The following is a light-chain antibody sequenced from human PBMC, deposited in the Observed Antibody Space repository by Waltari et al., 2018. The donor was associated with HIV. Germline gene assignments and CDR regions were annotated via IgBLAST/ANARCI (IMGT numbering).Light chain of an antibody. CDR2: DES. Sequence: QSLLTQPPSVCAAPGPKVTISCSGSNSDIGNNYVSWYQQLPGAAPQLLSYDESNRPSGIPDRFSGSKSETSATLGITGLQTGDEGDYYCGTWDISLNLCVFGTGTTVTVL. J-gene: IGLJ1*01. CDR3: GTWDISLNLCV. V-gene: IGLV1-51*01. CDR1: NSDIGNNY.